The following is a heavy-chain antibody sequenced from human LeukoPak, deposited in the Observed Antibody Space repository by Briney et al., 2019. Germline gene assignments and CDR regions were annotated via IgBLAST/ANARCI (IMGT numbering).Heavy chain of an antibody. Sequence: SETLSLTCTVSGGSNSSSSYYWGWIRQPPGKGLEWIGSIYYSGSTYYNPSLKSRVTISVDTSKNQFSLKLSSVTAADTAVYYCARDRGAGSGGDAFDIWGQGTMVTVSS. D-gene: IGHD6-19*01. V-gene: IGHV4-39*02. CDR2: IYYSGST. CDR1: GGSNSSSSYY. CDR3: ARDRGAGSGGDAFDI. J-gene: IGHJ3*02.